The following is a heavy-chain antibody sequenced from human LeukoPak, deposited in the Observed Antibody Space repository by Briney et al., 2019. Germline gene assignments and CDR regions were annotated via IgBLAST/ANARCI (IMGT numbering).Heavy chain of an antibody. CDR1: GGTFSSYA. J-gene: IGHJ4*02. Sequence: ASVKVSCKASGGTFSSYAISWVRQAPGQGLEWMGGIIPIFGTANYAQKFQGRVTITADESTSTAYMELSSLRSEDTAVYYCARTYYYDSSGYREPHTPLDYWGQGTLVTVSP. D-gene: IGHD3-22*01. CDR3: ARTYYYDSSGYREPHTPLDY. V-gene: IGHV1-69*01. CDR2: IIPIFGTA.